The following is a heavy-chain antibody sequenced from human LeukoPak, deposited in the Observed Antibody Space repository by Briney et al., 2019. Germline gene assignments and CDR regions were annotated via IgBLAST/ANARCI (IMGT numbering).Heavy chain of an antibody. Sequence: PGGSVRLSCAASGFAFSSYAMSGVRQAPGKGLDWVSDIGGSGASKYYADSVMGRFTISRDNSKNTLYLQMYSLTAEDTATYYCAKAGGGWHFDYWGQGTLVTVSS. CDR3: AKAGGGWHFDY. J-gene: IGHJ4*02. D-gene: IGHD6-19*01. CDR1: GFAFSSYA. V-gene: IGHV3-23*01. CDR2: IGGSGASK.